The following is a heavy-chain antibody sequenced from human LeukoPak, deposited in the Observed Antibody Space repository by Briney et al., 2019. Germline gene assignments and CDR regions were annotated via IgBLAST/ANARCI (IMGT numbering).Heavy chain of an antibody. D-gene: IGHD6-13*01. J-gene: IGHJ4*02. CDR1: GGTFSSYA. V-gene: IGHV1-69*06. Sequence: SVKVSCKASGGTFSSYAISWVRQAPGQGLGWMGGIIPIFGTANYAQKFQGRVTITADKSTSTAYMELSSLRSEDTAVYYCASGYSSSWYSHYWGQGTLVTVSS. CDR3: ASGYSSSWYSHY. CDR2: IIPIFGTA.